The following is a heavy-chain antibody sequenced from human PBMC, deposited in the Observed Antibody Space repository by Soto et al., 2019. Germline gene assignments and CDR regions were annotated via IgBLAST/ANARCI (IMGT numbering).Heavy chain of an antibody. J-gene: IGHJ5*02. Sequence: GGSLRLSCAASGFTFRSFTMNWVRQAPGKGLEWVSTISSNSAYIYYTDALRGRFTISRDNAKNSLHLQMNSLRAEDTAVYYCTRDASRDSSARGWFDPWGPGTPVTVSS. CDR3: TRDASRDSSARGWFDP. CDR2: ISSNSAYI. D-gene: IGHD6-13*01. V-gene: IGHV3-21*01. CDR1: GFTFRSFT.